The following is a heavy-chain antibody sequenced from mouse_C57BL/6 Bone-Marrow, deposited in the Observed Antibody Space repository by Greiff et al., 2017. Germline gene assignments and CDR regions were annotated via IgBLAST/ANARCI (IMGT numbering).Heavy chain of an antibody. CDR1: GFTFSDYG. CDR3: ARPYYGNYVGY. Sequence: DVMLVESGGGLVKPGGSLKLSCAASGFTFSDYGMHWVRQAPEKGLEWVAYISSGSSTIYYADTVKGRFTISRDNAKNTLFLQMTSLRSEDTAMYYCARPYYGNYVGYWGQGTTLTVSS. D-gene: IGHD2-10*01. J-gene: IGHJ2*01. CDR2: ISSGSSTI. V-gene: IGHV5-17*01.